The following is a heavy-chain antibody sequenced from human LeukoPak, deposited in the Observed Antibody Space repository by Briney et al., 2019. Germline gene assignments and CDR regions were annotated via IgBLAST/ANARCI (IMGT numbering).Heavy chain of an antibody. Sequence: GGSLRLSCAASGFIFSSYGMSWVRQAPGKGLGWVSSISASSTYIYYADSVKGRFTICRDNAKNSLYLQMDSLRAEDTAVYYCARVNHFYDILTGSVDHWGQGTLVTVSS. CDR1: GFIFSSYG. CDR3: ARVNHFYDILTGSVDH. CDR2: ISASSTYI. D-gene: IGHD3-9*01. V-gene: IGHV3-21*01. J-gene: IGHJ4*02.